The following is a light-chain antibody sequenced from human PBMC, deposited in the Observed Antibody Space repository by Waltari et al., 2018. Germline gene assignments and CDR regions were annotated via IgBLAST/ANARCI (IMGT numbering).Light chain of an antibody. V-gene: IGKV3-11*01. CDR1: QSVGSY. Sequence: EIVLTQSPVTLSFSPGERATLSCRASQSVGSYLAWYQQKAGQAPRLLIYDASNGATGIPARFSGSGSGTDFTLTISSLEPEDFAIYYCQQRSTWPLTFGGGSKVEI. CDR2: DAS. CDR3: QQRSTWPLT. J-gene: IGKJ4*01.